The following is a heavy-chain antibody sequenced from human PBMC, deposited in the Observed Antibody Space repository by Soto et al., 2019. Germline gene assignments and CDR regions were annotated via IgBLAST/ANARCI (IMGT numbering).Heavy chain of an antibody. Sequence: SETLSLTCTVSGGSISSGGYYWSWIRQPPGKGLEWIGEINHSGSTNYNPSLKSRVTISVDTSKNQFSLKLSSVTAADTAVYYCARDADYGGNSAFDYWGQGTLVTVSS. V-gene: IGHV4-39*07. CDR3: ARDADYGGNSAFDY. J-gene: IGHJ4*02. D-gene: IGHD4-17*01. CDR1: GGSISSGGYY. CDR2: INHSGST.